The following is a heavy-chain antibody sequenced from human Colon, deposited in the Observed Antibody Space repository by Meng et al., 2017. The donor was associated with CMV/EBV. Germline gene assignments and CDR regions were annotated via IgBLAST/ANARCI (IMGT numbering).Heavy chain of an antibody. CDR3: AKVGLGASTEIYYLDF. CDR2: IYYTGTT. CDR1: GDSISRGGYY. V-gene: IGHV4-61*08. D-gene: IGHD1-26*01. Sequence: SETLSLTCSVSGDSISRGGYYWSWIRQPPGKGLEWIGFIYYTGTTKSNPSLSSRVTMSVDTSKNQFSLRLNSVTAADTAIYYCAKVGLGASTEIYYLDFWGQGALVTVSS. J-gene: IGHJ4*02.